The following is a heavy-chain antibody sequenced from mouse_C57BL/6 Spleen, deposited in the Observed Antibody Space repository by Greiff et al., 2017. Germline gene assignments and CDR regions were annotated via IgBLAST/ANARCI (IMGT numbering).Heavy chain of an antibody. Sequence: VQLQQSGAELVRPGASVTLSCKASGYTFTDYEMHWVKQTPVHGLEWIGAIDPETGGTAYNQKFKGKAILTADKSSSTAYMELRSLTSEDSAVYYGTRRGYGSSYGWYFDVWGTGTTVTVSS. J-gene: IGHJ1*03. CDR1: GYTFTDYE. D-gene: IGHD1-1*01. V-gene: IGHV1-15*01. CDR3: TRRGYGSSYGWYFDV. CDR2: IDPETGGT.